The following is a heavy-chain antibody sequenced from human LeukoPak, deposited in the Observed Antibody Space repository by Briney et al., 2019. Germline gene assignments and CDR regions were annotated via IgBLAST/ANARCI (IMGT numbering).Heavy chain of an antibody. D-gene: IGHD2-21*01. Sequence: GGSLRLSCAASGFTFSTYWMSWVRQAPGKGLEWVASIKQDGSKKFHVDSVKGRFTISRDNAESSLYLQMNSLWAEDTAVYYCARHGYYYFDYWGQGTLVTVSS. V-gene: IGHV3-7*01. J-gene: IGHJ4*02. CDR2: IKQDGSKK. CDR1: GFTFSTYW. CDR3: ARHGYYYFDY.